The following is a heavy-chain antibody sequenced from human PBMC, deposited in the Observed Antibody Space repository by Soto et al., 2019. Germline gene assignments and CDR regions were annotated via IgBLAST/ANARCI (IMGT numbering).Heavy chain of an antibody. Sequence: ASVKVSCKASGYTFTSYAMNWVRQAPGQGLEWRGWSNTNSGNRTYAQGFTGRFVFSLDTSVSTAYLQICSLKAEDTAVYYCARQRKYYDFWSGPIAPPYYGMDVWGQGTTVTVSS. CDR2: SNTNSGNR. D-gene: IGHD3-3*01. V-gene: IGHV7-4-1*01. CDR1: GYTFTSYA. CDR3: ARQRKYYDFWSGPIAPPYYGMDV. J-gene: IGHJ6*02.